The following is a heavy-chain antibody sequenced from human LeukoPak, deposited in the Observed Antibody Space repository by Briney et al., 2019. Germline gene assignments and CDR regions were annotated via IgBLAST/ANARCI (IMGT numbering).Heavy chain of an antibody. D-gene: IGHD3-22*01. V-gene: IGHV1-8*01. J-gene: IGHJ6*03. CDR1: GYTFTRYD. CDR3: ARSYDSSGYYTTWDYYMDV. Sequence: ASVKVSCKASGYTFTRYDINWVRQATGQGLEWMGWMNPNSGNTGYAQKFQGRVTMTRNTSISTAYMELSSLRSEDTAVYYCARSYDSSGYYTTWDYYMDVWGKGTTATVSS. CDR2: MNPNSGNT.